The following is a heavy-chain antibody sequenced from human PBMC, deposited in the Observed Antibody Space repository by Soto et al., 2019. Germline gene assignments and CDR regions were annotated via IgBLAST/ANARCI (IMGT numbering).Heavy chain of an antibody. D-gene: IGHD6-25*01. CDR3: ARDSSGWGLDV. CDR1: GSTLGIYE. CDR2: IGRSGDT. Sequence: QPXGSRQLPCMACGSTLGIYEMDWVRQITGKGLEWVSAIGRSGDTHYSDSVKGRLTISRDNGQNSLYLQMNGLRAGDTAVYYRARDSSGWGLDVSGQGTKVTV. V-gene: IGHV3-13*01. J-gene: IGHJ6*02.